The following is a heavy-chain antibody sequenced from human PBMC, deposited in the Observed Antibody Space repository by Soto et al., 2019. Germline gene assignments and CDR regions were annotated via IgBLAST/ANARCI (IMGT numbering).Heavy chain of an antibody. Sequence: QVQLQESGPGLVKPSQTLSLTCTVSGGSISSGDYYWSWIRQPPGKGLEWIGYIYYSGSTYYNPSPTSRVTISVDTSKNQFSLKLSSVTAADTAVYYCARGDSSGYYSEYWGQGTLVTVSS. CDR2: IYYSGST. V-gene: IGHV4-30-4*01. J-gene: IGHJ4*02. CDR3: ARGDSSGYYSEY. D-gene: IGHD3-22*01. CDR1: GGSISSGDYY.